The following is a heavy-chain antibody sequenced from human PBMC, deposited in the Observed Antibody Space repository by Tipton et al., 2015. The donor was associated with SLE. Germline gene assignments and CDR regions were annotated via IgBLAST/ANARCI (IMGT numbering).Heavy chain of an antibody. Sequence: TLSLTCAVSDFSISSGYYCGCIRQPPGKGREWIGSIYYTGTTTYYNSFLKSRVTMSVDTPKNQFSLRLTSVIAADTAVYYCARLHGCSYGLHWFDPWGQGTLISVSS. CDR3: ARLHGCSYGLHWFDP. CDR1: DFSISSGYY. CDR2: IYYTGTTT. J-gene: IGHJ5*02. D-gene: IGHD5-18*01. V-gene: IGHV4-38-2*01.